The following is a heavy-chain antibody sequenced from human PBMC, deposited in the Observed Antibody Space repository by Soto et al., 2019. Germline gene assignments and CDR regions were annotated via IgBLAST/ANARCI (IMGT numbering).Heavy chain of an antibody. CDR3: AYLHCSGGSCYWFSFSGMDV. CDR2: IYWDDDK. Sequence: QITLKESGPTLVKPTQTLTLTCTFSGFSLSTSGVGVAWIRQPPGKALEWLALIYWDDDKRYRPSLESRLTITKDTSKNQVVRTMTNMASVDTATYYCAYLHCSGGSCYWFSFSGMDVWGQGTTVTVSS. D-gene: IGHD2-15*01. CDR1: GFSLSTSGVG. V-gene: IGHV2-5*02. J-gene: IGHJ6*02.